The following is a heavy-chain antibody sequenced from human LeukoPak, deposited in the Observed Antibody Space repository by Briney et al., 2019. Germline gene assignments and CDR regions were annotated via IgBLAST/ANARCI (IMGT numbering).Heavy chain of an antibody. Sequence: GGSLRLSCAASGFTVSSYAMSWVRQAPGKGLEWVSAISGSGGSTYYADSVKGRFTISRDNSKNTLYLQMNSLRAEDTAVYYCAKDVLVVCDAFDIWGQGTMVTVSS. CDR1: GFTVSSYA. D-gene: IGHD2-2*01. CDR3: AKDVLVVCDAFDI. V-gene: IGHV3-23*01. CDR2: ISGSGGST. J-gene: IGHJ3*02.